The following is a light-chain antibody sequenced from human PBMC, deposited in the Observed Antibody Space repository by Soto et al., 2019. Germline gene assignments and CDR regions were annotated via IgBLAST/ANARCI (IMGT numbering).Light chain of an antibody. CDR2: QDI. J-gene: IGLJ2*01. Sequence: SYELTQPPSVSVSPGQTASITCSGDEMGNKYVSWYQQKPGQSLVLVIYQDIKRPSGIPERFSGSNSGNTATLAISGTQAMDEADYYCQAWDSSTATVVFGGGTKLTVL. CDR3: QAWDSSTATVV. CDR1: EMGNKY. V-gene: IGLV3-1*01.